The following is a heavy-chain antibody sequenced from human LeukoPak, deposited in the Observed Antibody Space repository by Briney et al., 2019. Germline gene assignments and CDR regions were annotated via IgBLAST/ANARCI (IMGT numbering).Heavy chain of an antibody. CDR2: IYNSGNT. J-gene: IGHJ4*02. Sequence: SETLSLTCSVSGASISRYYWSWIRQPPGKGLEWIGYIYNSGNTNYNPSLNSRGTISLDTSKNQFSLKLSSVTAADTAVYYCARLKYSSGWYPFDYWGQGILVTVSS. CDR1: GASISRYY. D-gene: IGHD6-19*01. V-gene: IGHV4-59*08. CDR3: ARLKYSSGWYPFDY.